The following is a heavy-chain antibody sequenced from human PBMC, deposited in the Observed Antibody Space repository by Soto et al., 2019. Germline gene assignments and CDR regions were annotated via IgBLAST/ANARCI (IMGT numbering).Heavy chain of an antibody. CDR2: IKQDGSEK. V-gene: IGHV3-7*03. J-gene: IGHJ3*02. Sequence: EVQLVESGGGLVQPGGSLRLSCAASGFSFSTYWMHWVRQAPGKGPEWVANIKQDGSEKYFVHSVRGRFTISRDNAKNSLYLQMDSLRADDTAVYYCAREGYGAVFDIWGQGTMVTVSS. D-gene: IGHD4-17*01. CDR1: GFSFSTYW. CDR3: AREGYGAVFDI.